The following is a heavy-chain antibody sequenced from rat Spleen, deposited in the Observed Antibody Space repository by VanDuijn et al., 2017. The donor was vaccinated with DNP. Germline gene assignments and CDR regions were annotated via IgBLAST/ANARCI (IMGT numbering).Heavy chain of an antibody. CDR2: ISYNGGTP. Sequence: EVLLVESDGGLVQPGRSLKLSCAVSGFTFNDYYMAWVRQAPAKGLEWVATISYNGGTPYYRDSVKGRFTISRDNAKSTLDLQMDSLRSEDTATYYCARVLRNYWYFDFWGPGTMVTVSS. J-gene: IGHJ1*01. CDR3: ARVLRNYWYFDF. V-gene: IGHV5-29*01. D-gene: IGHD1-11*01. CDR1: GFTFNDYY.